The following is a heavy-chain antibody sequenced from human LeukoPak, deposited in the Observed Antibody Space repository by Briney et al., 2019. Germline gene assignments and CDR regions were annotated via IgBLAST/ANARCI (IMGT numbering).Heavy chain of an antibody. CDR1: GFTFSTHG. D-gene: IGHD6-13*01. CDR2: IWFHGSKT. CDR3: AKDQQLWCCRGPCGRLGHDH. V-gene: IGHV3-33*06. Sequence: PVRSLRLSCAPSGFTFSTHGMQWLRQAPGTGLEWLAVIWFHGSKTYYADSVKRRFTISRDNSKNKLNIQLNAQIGENQTEYYWAKDQQLWCCRGPCGRLGHDHWGQGTLVTVSS. J-gene: IGHJ4*02.